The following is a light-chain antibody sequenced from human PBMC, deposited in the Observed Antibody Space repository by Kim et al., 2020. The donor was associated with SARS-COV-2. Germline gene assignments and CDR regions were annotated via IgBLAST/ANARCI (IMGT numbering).Light chain of an antibody. J-gene: IGLJ2*01. CDR2: GKN. CDR1: SLRTYY. CDR3: NSRDNNDNVI. V-gene: IGLV3-19*01. Sequence: SSELTQDPAVSVALGQTVRITCQGDSLRTYYTTWFQQKPGQAPIVVFYGKNNRPSGIPDRFSGSSSGNTASLTITATPAGDEADYYCNSRDNNDNVIFGG.